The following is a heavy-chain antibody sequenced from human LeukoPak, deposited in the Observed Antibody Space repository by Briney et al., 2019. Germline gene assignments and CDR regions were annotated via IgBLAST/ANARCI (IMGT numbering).Heavy chain of an antibody. Sequence: GGSLRLSCAASGFTFRSYAMHWVRQAPGKGLVGVAVISYDGSNKYYADSVKGRFTISRDNSKNTLYLKMNSLRAEDTAVYYCASSGSGKSWFDPWGQGTLVTVSS. D-gene: IGHD3-10*01. CDR2: ISYDGSNK. V-gene: IGHV3-30*04. CDR1: GFTFRSYA. CDR3: ASSGSGKSWFDP. J-gene: IGHJ5*02.